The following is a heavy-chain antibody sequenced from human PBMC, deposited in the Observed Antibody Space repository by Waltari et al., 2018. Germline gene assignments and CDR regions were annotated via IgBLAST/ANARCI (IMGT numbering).Heavy chain of an antibody. CDR2: ISSSTTT. CDR1: GFTFSTYN. J-gene: IGHJ3*02. CDR3: ARGRDGYIQDVFDI. D-gene: IGHD5-12*01. V-gene: IGHV3-48*01. Sequence: GMVQPGESLRLSCAASGFTFSTYNMNWVRQAPGKGLEWVSYISSSTTTYYADYVKGRFTISRDNAKNSLYLQMNSLRAEDTALYYCARGRDGYIQDVFDIWGQGTMVSVSS.